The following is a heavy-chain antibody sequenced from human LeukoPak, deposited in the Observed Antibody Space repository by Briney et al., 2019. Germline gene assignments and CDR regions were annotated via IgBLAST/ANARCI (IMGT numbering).Heavy chain of an antibody. CDR3: ARDGRYFDWVNWFDP. CDR1: GGSFSGHY. J-gene: IGHJ5*02. CDR2: INHSGST. D-gene: IGHD3-9*01. V-gene: IGHV4-34*01. Sequence: PSETLSLTCVVFGGSFSGHYWSWIRQPPGKGLEWIGEINHSGSTNYNPSLKSRVTISVDTSKNQFSLKLSSVTAADTAVYYCARDGRYFDWVNWFDPWGQGTLVTVSS.